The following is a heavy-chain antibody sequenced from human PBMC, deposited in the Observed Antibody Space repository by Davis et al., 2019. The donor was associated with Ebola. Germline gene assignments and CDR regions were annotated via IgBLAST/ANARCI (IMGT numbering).Heavy chain of an antibody. J-gene: IGHJ4*02. D-gene: IGHD3-16*01. CDR2: ISSSSSYI. CDR1: GFTFSSYA. V-gene: IGHV3-21*01. Sequence: GESLKISCAASGFTFSSYAMSWVRQAPGKGLEWVSSISSSSSYIYYADSVKGRFTISRDNAKNSLYLQMNSLRAEDTAVYYCARTHYVQGDYWGQGTLVTVSS. CDR3: ARTHYVQGDY.